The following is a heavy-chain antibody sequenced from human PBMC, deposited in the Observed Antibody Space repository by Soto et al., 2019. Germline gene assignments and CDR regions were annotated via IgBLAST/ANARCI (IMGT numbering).Heavy chain of an antibody. D-gene: IGHD5-12*01. CDR1: GFTFSSYA. CDR2: ISGSGGST. Sequence: EVQLLESGGGLVQPGGSLRLSCAASGFTFSSYAMSWVRQAPGKGLGWVSAISGSGGSTYYADSVKGRFTISRDNTKNTLYMQMNSLIGECTAVHFCAQCRMAIDYWFQGPLVTVSS. J-gene: IGHJ4*02. V-gene: IGHV3-23*01. CDR3: AQCRMAIDY.